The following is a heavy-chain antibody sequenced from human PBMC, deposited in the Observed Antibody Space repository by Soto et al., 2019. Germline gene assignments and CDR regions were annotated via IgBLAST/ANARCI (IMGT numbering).Heavy chain of an antibody. J-gene: IGHJ4*02. Sequence: QLQLQESGPGLVKPSETLSLTCTVSGGSISSSSYYWGWIRPPPGKGLEWIGSIYFSGSTYYNPSLKGRVTITVDTSNNQFSLKLSSVTAAYTAVYYCARRAMTVFGVVIMGPYYFDYWVQGTLVTFSS. CDR1: GGSISSSSYY. D-gene: IGHD3-3*01. V-gene: IGHV4-39*01. CDR2: IYFSGST. CDR3: ARRAMTVFGVVIMGPYYFDY.